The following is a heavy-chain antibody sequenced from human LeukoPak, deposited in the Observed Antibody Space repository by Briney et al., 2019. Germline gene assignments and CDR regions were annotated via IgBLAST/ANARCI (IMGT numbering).Heavy chain of an antibody. V-gene: IGHV4-38-2*01. J-gene: IGHJ5*02. Sequence: ASETLSLTCAGSGYSISSGYYWGWIRQPPGKWVEWIGSIYHSGSTYYNQSLKSRVTISVDTSKNQFSLKLSSVTAADTAVYYCARHRGSHYDFWSGRENWFDPWGQGTLVTVSS. CDR1: GYSISSGYY. CDR2: IYHSGST. D-gene: IGHD3-3*01. CDR3: ARHRGSHYDFWSGRENWFDP.